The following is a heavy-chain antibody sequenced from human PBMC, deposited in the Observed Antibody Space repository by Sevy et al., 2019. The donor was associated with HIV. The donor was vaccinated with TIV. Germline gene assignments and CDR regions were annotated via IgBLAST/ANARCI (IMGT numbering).Heavy chain of an antibody. CDR1: GFIVSSNY. V-gene: IGHV3-53*01. D-gene: IGHD6-19*01. Sequence: GGSLRLSCAASGFIVSSNYMSWVRQAPGKGLEWVSVIYSGGSTYYADSVKGRFTISRDNSKNTLYLQMNSLRAEDTAVYYCATHSSGWYDAFDIWGQGTMVTVSS. CDR2: IYSGGST. CDR3: ATHSSGWYDAFDI. J-gene: IGHJ3*02.